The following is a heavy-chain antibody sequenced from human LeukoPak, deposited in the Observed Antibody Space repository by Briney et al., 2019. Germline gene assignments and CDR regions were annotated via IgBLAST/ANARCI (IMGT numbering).Heavy chain of an antibody. Sequence: GGSLRLSCAASGFTVSSNYMSWVRQAPGKGLEWVSVIYSGGSTYYADSVKGRFTISRDNSKNTLYLQMNSLRAEDTAVYYCARDIGWFGEFLDYYYYYGMDVWGQGTTVTVSS. D-gene: IGHD3-10*01. V-gene: IGHV3-66*01. CDR2: IYSGGST. CDR1: GFTVSSNY. CDR3: ARDIGWFGEFLDYYYYYGMDV. J-gene: IGHJ6*02.